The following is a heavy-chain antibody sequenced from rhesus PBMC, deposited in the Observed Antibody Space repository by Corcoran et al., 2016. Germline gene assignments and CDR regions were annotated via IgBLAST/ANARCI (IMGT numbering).Heavy chain of an antibody. D-gene: IGHD3-16*01. Sequence: QLQLQESGPGLVKPSETLSLTCAVSGGSISSNYCSWIRQHPGKGLEWIGRIAGIGGSTDYNTSLKSRVTIATDTSKNQFSLKLSSVNVADTAVYYCAREPGISSGSYSDFDYWGQGVLVTVSS. CDR3: AREPGISSGSYSDFDY. CDR2: IAGIGGST. V-gene: IGHV4-173*01. CDR1: GGSISSNY. J-gene: IGHJ4*01.